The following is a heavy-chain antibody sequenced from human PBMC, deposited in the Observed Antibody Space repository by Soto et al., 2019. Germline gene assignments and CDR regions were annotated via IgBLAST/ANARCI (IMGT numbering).Heavy chain of an antibody. J-gene: IGHJ6*03. D-gene: IGHD1-26*01. Sequence: EVQLVESGGGLVQPGRSLRLSCAASGFTFDDYAMHWVRQAPGKGLEWVSGFSWNSGSIGYADSVKGRFTISRDNAKNSLYLQMNSLRAEDTALYYCAKGERAYYYYYMDVWGKGTTVTVSS. V-gene: IGHV3-9*01. CDR3: AKGERAYYYYYMDV. CDR2: FSWNSGSI. CDR1: GFTFDDYA.